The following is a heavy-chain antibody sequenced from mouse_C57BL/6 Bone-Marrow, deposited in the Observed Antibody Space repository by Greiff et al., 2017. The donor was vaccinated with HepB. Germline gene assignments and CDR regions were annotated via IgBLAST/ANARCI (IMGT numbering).Heavy chain of an antibody. CDR2: IYPRSGNT. Sequence: QVQLQQSGAELARPGASVKLSCKASGYTFTSYGISWVKQRTGQGLEWIGEIYPRSGNTYYNEKFKGKATLTADKSSSTAYMELRSLTSEDSAVYFCARGGLRQRFAYWGQGTLVTVSA. J-gene: IGHJ3*01. V-gene: IGHV1-81*01. D-gene: IGHD2-4*01. CDR1: GYTFTSYG. CDR3: ARGGLRQRFAY.